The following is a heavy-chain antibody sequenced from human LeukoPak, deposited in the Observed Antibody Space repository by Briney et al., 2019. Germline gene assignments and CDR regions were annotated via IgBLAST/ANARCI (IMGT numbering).Heavy chain of an antibody. CDR3: ARHMFGYYDSSGSINAFDI. CDR2: IYTSGST. D-gene: IGHD3-22*01. CDR1: GGSISSYY. J-gene: IGHJ3*02. V-gene: IGHV4-4*07. Sequence: SETLSLTCTVSGGSISSYYWSWIRQPAGKGLEWIGRIYTSGSTNYNPSLKSRVTISVDTSKNQFSLKLSSVTAADTAVYYCARHMFGYYDSSGSINAFDIWGQGTMVTVSS.